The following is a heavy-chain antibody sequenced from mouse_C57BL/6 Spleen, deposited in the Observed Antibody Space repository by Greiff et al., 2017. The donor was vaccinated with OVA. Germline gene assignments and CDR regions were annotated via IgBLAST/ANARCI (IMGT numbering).Heavy chain of an antibody. CDR2: IDPSDSYT. V-gene: IGHV1-50*01. CDR1: GYTFTSYW. J-gene: IGHJ2*01. D-gene: IGHD2-1*01. CDR3: ARGDLLWDY. Sequence: QVQLKQPGAELVKPGASVKLSCKASGYTFTSYWMQWVKQRPGQGLEWIGEIDPSDSYTNYNQKFKGKATLTVDTSSSTAYMQLSSLTSEDSAVYYCARGDLLWDYWGQGTTLTVSS.